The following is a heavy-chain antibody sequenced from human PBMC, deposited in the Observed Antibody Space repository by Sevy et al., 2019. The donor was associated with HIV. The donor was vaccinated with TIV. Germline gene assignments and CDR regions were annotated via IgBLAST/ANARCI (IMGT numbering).Heavy chain of an antibody. CDR1: GFTFSDYA. V-gene: IGHV3-49*04. Sequence: GGSLRLSCTASGFTFSDYAMSWVRQAPGKGLEWVGFIKTKTYGGTTEYAASVKGKFTTSRNDSKNIAYLQMNSMKTKDTAVYYCTRDLYGSGWFYFDYWGQGTLVTVSS. D-gene: IGHD6-19*01. J-gene: IGHJ4*02. CDR3: TRDLYGSGWFYFDY. CDR2: IKTKTYGGTT.